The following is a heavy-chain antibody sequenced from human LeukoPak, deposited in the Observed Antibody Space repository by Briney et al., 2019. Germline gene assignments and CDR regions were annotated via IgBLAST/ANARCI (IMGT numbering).Heavy chain of an antibody. Sequence: SETLSLTCAVYGGSFSGYYWSWIRQPPGKGLEWIGEINHSGSTNYNPSLKSRATISVDTSKNQFSLKLSSVAAADTAVYYCARSIVGASPWFDPWGQGTLVTVSS. V-gene: IGHV4-34*01. J-gene: IGHJ5*02. CDR1: GGSFSGYY. D-gene: IGHD1-26*01. CDR3: ARSIVGASPWFDP. CDR2: INHSGST.